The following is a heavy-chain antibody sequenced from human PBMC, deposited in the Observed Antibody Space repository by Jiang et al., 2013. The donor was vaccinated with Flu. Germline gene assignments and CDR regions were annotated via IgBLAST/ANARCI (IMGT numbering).Heavy chain of an antibody. Sequence: SGAEVKKPGASVKVSCKASGYLFTAYAISWVRRSPGQGLEWLGWFSAYTGKTLYAQEFQDRVTMTMDTSTSTAYLEVRSLRSDGTAVYYCARDLPTSSRIDYWGQGTLVTVSS. CDR2: FSAYTGKT. CDR1: GYLFTAYA. V-gene: IGHV1-18*01. J-gene: IGHJ4*02. D-gene: IGHD6-6*01. CDR3: ARDLPTSSRIDY.